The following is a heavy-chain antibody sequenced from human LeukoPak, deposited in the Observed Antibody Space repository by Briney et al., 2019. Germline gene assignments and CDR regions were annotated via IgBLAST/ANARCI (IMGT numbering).Heavy chain of an antibody. V-gene: IGHV1-69*13. CDR2: IIPIFGTA. CDR3: ARDRGDGYNRYAFDI. D-gene: IGHD5-24*01. CDR1: GGTFSSYA. Sequence: ASVKVSCKASGGTFSSYAISWVRQAPGQGLKWMGGIIPIFGTANYAQKFQGRVTITADESTSTAYMELSSLRSEDTAVYYCARDRGDGYNRYAFDIWGQGTMVTVSS. J-gene: IGHJ3*02.